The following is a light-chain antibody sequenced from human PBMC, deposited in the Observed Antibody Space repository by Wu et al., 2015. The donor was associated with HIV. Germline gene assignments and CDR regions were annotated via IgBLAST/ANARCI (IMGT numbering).Light chain of an antibody. J-gene: IGKJ4*01. Sequence: IRLTQSPSSLSASTGDRVTITCRASQGIGNYLGWYQQKPGKAPKLLIYSASTLETGVPSRFIGSGSGTDFTLTISCLQSEDFGTYYCQQYDTFPLTFGGGTKVEVK. V-gene: IGKV1-8*01. CDR1: QGIGNY. CDR2: SAS. CDR3: QQYDTFPLT.